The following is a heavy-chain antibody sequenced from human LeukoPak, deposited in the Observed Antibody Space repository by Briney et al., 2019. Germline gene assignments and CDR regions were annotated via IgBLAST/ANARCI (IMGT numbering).Heavy chain of an antibody. CDR2: ISSSGGSI. Sequence: GGSLRLSCAVSGFTFGSHGMTWVRQTPGKGLVWVAGISSSGGSIYYAGSAKGRFSISRDNSKNTLYLQMNSLRAEDTAVYYRAKVPSVAGHADYFDYWGQGTLVTVSS. D-gene: IGHD6-19*01. CDR1: GFTFGSHG. CDR3: AKVPSVAGHADYFDY. V-gene: IGHV3-23*01. J-gene: IGHJ4*02.